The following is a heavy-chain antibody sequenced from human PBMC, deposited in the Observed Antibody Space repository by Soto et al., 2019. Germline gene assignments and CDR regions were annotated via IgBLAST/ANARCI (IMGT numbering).Heavy chain of an antibody. V-gene: IGHV4-61*01. D-gene: IGHD1-26*01. CDR2: IYNSVTT. CDR3: AGADSGNYYHGFQM. Sequence: PSETLSLTWTVAGGSVSSRCYDDNWIRQRPGKGLEGVGYIYNSVTTNYNSSLDSRVTISVDTSNNMFPLSLSSVTAADTAVYYCAGADSGNYYHGFQMWGQGKMVTVS. J-gene: IGHJ3*02. CDR1: GGSVSSRCYD.